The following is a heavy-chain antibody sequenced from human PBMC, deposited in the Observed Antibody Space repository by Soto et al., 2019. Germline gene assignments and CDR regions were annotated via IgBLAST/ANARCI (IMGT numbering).Heavy chain of an antibody. J-gene: IGHJ4*02. D-gene: IGHD5-18*01. CDR1: GLTFTSSS. Sequence: EVQLVESGGGLVQPGGSLRLSCAASGLTFTSSSMNWVRQAPGKGLEWVSFISSSGSTIYYADSVKGRFTISRDNAKNSLYLQMKSLRDEDTAVYYCARDRGYTYAFDYWGQGTLVTVSS. CDR3: ARDRGYTYAFDY. CDR2: ISSSGSTI. V-gene: IGHV3-48*02.